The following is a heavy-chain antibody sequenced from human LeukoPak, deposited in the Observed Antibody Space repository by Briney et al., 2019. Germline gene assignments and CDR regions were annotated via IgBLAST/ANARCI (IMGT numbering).Heavy chain of an antibody. Sequence: SETLSLTCTVSGGSISSYYWSWIRQPPGKGLEWIGYIYYSGSTNYNPSLKSRVTISVDTSKNQFSLKLSSVTAADTAVYYCAREVQHSYGMDVWGQGTMVTVSS. CDR3: AREVQHSYGMDV. CDR2: IYYSGST. J-gene: IGHJ6*02. CDR1: GGSISSYY. D-gene: IGHD3-3*02. V-gene: IGHV4-59*01.